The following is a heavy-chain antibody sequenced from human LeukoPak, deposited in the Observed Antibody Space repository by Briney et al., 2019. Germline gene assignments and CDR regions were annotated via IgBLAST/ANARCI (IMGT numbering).Heavy chain of an antibody. Sequence: ASVKVSCKASGYTFTDYYIHWVRQAPGQGLEWMGWINSNSGGTNYVEKFQGRVTMTRGTSINTAYMELSRLRYDDTAVYYCARVGIMVLGVVMGRNWLDPWGQGTLVTVSS. J-gene: IGHJ5*02. CDR1: GYTFTDYY. CDR2: INSNSGGT. V-gene: IGHV1-2*02. D-gene: IGHD3-3*01. CDR3: ARVGIMVLGVVMGRNWLDP.